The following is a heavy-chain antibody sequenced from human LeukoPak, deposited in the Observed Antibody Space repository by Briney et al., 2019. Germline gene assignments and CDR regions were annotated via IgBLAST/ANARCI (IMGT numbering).Heavy chain of an antibody. CDR3: ARQQLVLWVNWFDP. CDR1: GGSFSGYY. CDR2: INHSGST. D-gene: IGHD6-6*01. Sequence: SETLSLTCAVYGGSFSGYYWSWIRQPPGKGLEWIGEINHSGSTNYNPSLKSRVTISVDTSKNQFSLKLSSVTAADTAVYYCARQQLVLWVNWFDPWGQGTLVTVSS. J-gene: IGHJ5*02. V-gene: IGHV4-34*01.